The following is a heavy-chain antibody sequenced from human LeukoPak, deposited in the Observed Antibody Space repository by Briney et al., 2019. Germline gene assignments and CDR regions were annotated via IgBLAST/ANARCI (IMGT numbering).Heavy chain of an antibody. D-gene: IGHD1-7*01. J-gene: IGHJ5*02. CDR2: IIPILGIA. V-gene: IGHV1-69*04. CDR3: ASSIYYSGTTGWFDP. Sequence: ASVKVSCKASGGTFSSYAISSVRQAPGQGLKGMGRIIPILGIANYAQKFQGRVTITADKSTSTAYMELSSLRSEDTAVYYCASSIYYSGTTGWFDPWGQGTLVTVSS. CDR1: GGTFSSYA.